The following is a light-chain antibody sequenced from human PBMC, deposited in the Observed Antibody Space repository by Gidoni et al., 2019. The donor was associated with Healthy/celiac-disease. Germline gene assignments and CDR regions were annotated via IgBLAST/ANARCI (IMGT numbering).Light chain of an antibody. CDR1: QSVSSY. CDR2: DAS. Sequence: EIVVTQSPATLSLSPGERATLSCRASQSVSSYLAWYKQKPGQAPRLLIYDASNRATGIPARFSGSGSGTDFTLTISSLEPEDFAVYYCQQRSNFGQGTRLEIK. J-gene: IGKJ5*01. V-gene: IGKV3-11*01. CDR3: QQRSN.